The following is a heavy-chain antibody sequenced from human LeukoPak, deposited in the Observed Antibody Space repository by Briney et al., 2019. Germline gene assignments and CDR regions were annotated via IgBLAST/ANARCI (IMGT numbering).Heavy chain of an antibody. V-gene: IGHV3-48*01. J-gene: IGHJ4*02. CDR1: GFTFSSYS. Sequence: PGGSLRLSCAASGFTFSSYSMNWVRQAPGKGLERVSYISSSSSTIYYADSVKGRFTISRDNAKNSLYLQMNSLRAEDTAVYYCARGDSSGYYTAYYFDYWGQGTLVTVSS. CDR2: ISSSSSTI. D-gene: IGHD3-22*01. CDR3: ARGDSSGYYTAYYFDY.